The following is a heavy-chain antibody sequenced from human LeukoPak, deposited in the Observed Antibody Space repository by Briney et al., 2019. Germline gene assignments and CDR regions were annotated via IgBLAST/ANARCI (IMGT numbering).Heavy chain of an antibody. D-gene: IGHD4-17*01. Sequence: PGGSLRLSCAASGFTFSTYWMHWVRQAPGKGLVWVSRINNDGSSTSYADSVKGRFTISRDNSKNTLYLQMNSLRAEDTAVYYCARGGDYEGYFDYWGQGTLVTVSS. CDR3: ARGGDYEGYFDY. V-gene: IGHV3-74*01. CDR1: GFTFSTYW. J-gene: IGHJ4*02. CDR2: INNDGSST.